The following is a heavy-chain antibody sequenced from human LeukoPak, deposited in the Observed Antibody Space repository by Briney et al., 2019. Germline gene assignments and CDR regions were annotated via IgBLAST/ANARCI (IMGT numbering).Heavy chain of an antibody. D-gene: IGHD3-22*01. CDR1: GFTFSSYA. Sequence: GGSLRLSCAASGFTFSSYAMSWVRQAPGKGLEWVSAISGSGGSTYYADSVKGRFTISRDNSKNTLYLQMNSLRAEDTAVYYCAKARWDMRSGYYYVFSPVDYWGQGTLVSVSS. V-gene: IGHV3-23*01. CDR3: AKARWDMRSGYYYVFSPVDY. J-gene: IGHJ4*02. CDR2: ISGSGGST.